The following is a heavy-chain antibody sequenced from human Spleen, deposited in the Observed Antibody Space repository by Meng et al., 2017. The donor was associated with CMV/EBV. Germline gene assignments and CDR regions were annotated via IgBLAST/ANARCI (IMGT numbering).Heavy chain of an antibody. CDR2: IKQDGSEI. D-gene: IGHD3/OR15-3a*01. V-gene: IGHV3-7*01. Sequence: GESLKISCAASGFTFSTYWMSWVRKAPGKGLEWVANIKQDGSEIYYVDSVRGRFTISRDNAKNSLYLQMNRLRAEDTAVYYCARDGLGGIPHYYYGLDVWGQGTTVTVSS. CDR3: ARDGLGGIPHYYYGLDV. J-gene: IGHJ6*02. CDR1: GFTFSTYW.